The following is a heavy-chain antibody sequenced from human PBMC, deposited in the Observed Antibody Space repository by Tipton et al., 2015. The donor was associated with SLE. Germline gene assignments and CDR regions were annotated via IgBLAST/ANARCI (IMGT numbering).Heavy chain of an antibody. Sequence: QLVQSGGGLVQPGGSLRLSCAASGFTFSSYWMSWVRQAPGKGLEWVANIKQDGSENYYVDSVKGRFTISRDNAKNSLYLQMNSLRADDTAVYYCAREPEVYCSSTSCYVDYFDYWGQGTLVTVSS. CDR3: AREPEVYCSSTSCYVDYFDY. V-gene: IGHV3-7*01. D-gene: IGHD2-2*01. CDR2: IKQDGSEN. CDR1: GFTFSSYW. J-gene: IGHJ4*02.